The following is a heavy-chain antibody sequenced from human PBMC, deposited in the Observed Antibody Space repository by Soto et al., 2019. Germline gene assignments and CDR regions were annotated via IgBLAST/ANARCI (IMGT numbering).Heavy chain of an antibody. CDR1: GASITSGTYY. Sequence: SETLSLTCTVSGASITSGTYYWGWIRQPPGKGLEWIGSLYFTGRTYYSPSLKSRVTISVDTSRTHFSLNLTSVTAADTAVYYCARRLARGVIGWFDPWGQGTMVTVSS. CDR3: ARRLARGVIGWFDP. J-gene: IGHJ5*02. V-gene: IGHV4-39*02. CDR2: LYFTGRT. D-gene: IGHD3-10*01.